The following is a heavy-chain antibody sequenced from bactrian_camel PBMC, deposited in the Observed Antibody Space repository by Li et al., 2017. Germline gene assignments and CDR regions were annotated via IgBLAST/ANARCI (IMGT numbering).Heavy chain of an antibody. D-gene: IGHD2*01. Sequence: HVQLVESGGGLVQPGGSLSLSCTASGFTFSSYWMYWVRQAPGKEREGVATIDEGGGTSYTDSVKGRFTISPDNAKNQVYLQMDSLRPEDTAMYYCAVKKVRAYYGCSHSAREYDYWGQGTQVTVS. J-gene: IGHJ4*01. V-gene: IGHV3S1*01. CDR3: AVKKVRAYYGCSHSAREYDY. CDR2: IDEGGGT. CDR1: GFTFSSYW.